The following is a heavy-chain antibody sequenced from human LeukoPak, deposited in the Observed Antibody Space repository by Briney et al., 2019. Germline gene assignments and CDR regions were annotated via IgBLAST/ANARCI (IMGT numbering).Heavy chain of an antibody. J-gene: IGHJ4*02. CDR3: ARQEYSGSHIDY. D-gene: IGHD1-26*01. V-gene: IGHV4-39*01. CDR1: GGSISSSSYY. CDR2: IYYSGCT. Sequence: SETLSLTCTVSGGSISSSSYYWGWIRQPPGKGLEWIGSIYYSGCTYYNPSLKSRVTISVDTSKNQFSLKLNSVTAADTAVFYCARQEYSGSHIDYWGQGTLVTVSS.